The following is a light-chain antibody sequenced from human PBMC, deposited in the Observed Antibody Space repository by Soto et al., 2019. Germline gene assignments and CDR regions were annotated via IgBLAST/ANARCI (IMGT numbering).Light chain of an antibody. CDR3: CSYEGSSTPYV. Sequence: QSALTQPASVSGSPGQSITISCTGTSSDVGSYSLVSWYQQHPGKAPNLMIYEGSKRPSGVSSRFSGSKSGNTASLTISGLQAEDEADYYCCSYEGSSTPYVFGTGNKLTVL. CDR1: SSDVGSYSL. J-gene: IGLJ1*01. V-gene: IGLV2-23*01. CDR2: EGS.